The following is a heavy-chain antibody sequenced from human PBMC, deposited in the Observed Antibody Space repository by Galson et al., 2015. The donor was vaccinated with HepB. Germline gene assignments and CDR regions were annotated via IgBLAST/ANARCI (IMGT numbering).Heavy chain of an antibody. V-gene: IGHV3-7*03. D-gene: IGHD6-13*01. Sequence: SLRLSCAASGFTFSSYWMSWVRQAPGKGLEWVANIKQDGSEKYYVDSVKGRFTISRDNAKNSLYLQMNSLRAEDTAVYYCARDRAIAALVISYYYYYYMDVWGKGTTVTVSS. CDR3: ARDRAIAALVISYYYYYYMDV. CDR2: IKQDGSEK. J-gene: IGHJ6*03. CDR1: GFTFSSYW.